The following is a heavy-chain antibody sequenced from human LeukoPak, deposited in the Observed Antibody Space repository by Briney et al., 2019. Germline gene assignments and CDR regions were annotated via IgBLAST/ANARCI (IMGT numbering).Heavy chain of an antibody. Sequence: GGSLRLSCAASGFTFSSYEMNWVRQAPGKGLEWVSYISSSGSTIYYADSVKVRFTISRDNAKNSLYLQMNSLRAEDTAVYYCARDGLFCSGGSCHSTFDYWGQGTLVTVSS. D-gene: IGHD2-15*01. J-gene: IGHJ4*02. CDR2: ISSSGSTI. CDR1: GFTFSSYE. V-gene: IGHV3-48*03. CDR3: ARDGLFCSGGSCHSTFDY.